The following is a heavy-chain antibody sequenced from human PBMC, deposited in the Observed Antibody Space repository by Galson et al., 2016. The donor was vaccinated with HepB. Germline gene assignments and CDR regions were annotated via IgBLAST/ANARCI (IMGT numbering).Heavy chain of an antibody. Sequence: CAISGDSVSSSNVAWNWIRQSPSSGLEWLGKTYYRSGWHEDYAISMRGRITISPDTSRNQFSLQLDSVTPEDTAMYYCARDMNWAFDYWGQGSLVTVSS. CDR1: GDSVSSSNVA. CDR3: ARDMNWAFDY. CDR2: TYYRSGWHE. V-gene: IGHV6-1*01. J-gene: IGHJ4*02. D-gene: IGHD7-27*01.